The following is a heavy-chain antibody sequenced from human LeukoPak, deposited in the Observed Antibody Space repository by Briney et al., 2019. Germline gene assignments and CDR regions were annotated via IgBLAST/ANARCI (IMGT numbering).Heavy chain of an antibody. CDR1: GFGFSSYA. D-gene: IGHD1/OR15-1a*01. J-gene: IGHJ6*03. Sequence: GGSLRLSCAASGFGFSSYAMSWVRQAPGKGLEWVSGISDGGGYSYYADSVKGRFTISRDNSKNTLSLQLNSLRAEDTAVYYCAKVGTGNLYYHYCMDVWGKGTTVTVSS. V-gene: IGHV3-23*01. CDR3: AKVGTGNLYYHYCMDV. CDR2: ISDGGGYS.